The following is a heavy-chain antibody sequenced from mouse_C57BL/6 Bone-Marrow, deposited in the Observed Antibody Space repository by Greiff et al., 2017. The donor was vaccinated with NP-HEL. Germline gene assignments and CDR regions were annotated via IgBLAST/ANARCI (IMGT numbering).Heavy chain of an antibody. CDR3: ARDAGPWAMGY. CDR2: SRNKANDYTT. Sequence: EVQLVESGGGLVQSGRSLRLSCATSGFTFSDFYMEWVRQAPGKGLEWIAASRNKANDYTTEYSASVKGRFIVSRDTSQSILYLQMNALRAEDTAIYYCARDAGPWAMGYWGQGTSVTVSS. V-gene: IGHV7-1*01. J-gene: IGHJ4*01. CDR1: GFTFSDFY.